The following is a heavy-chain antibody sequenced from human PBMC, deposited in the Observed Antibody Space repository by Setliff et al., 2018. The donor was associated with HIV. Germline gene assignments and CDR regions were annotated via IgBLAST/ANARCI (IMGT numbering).Heavy chain of an antibody. Sequence: PSETLSLTCAVSGYSISSGYYWGWIRQPPGKGLEWIGSLFYGGSTHYTPSLKSRVTLSVDTSKHQFSLKLSSVTAADTAVYYCARVQMAYAAFDVWGQGTMVTVSS. CDR1: GYSISSGYY. CDR3: ARVQMAYAAFDV. J-gene: IGHJ3*01. CDR2: LFYGGST. V-gene: IGHV4-38-2*01. D-gene: IGHD4-17*01.